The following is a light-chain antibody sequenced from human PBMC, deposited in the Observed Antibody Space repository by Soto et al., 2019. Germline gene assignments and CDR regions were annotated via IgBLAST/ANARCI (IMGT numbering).Light chain of an antibody. CDR2: GAS. CDR1: QSVSSNY. V-gene: IGKV3-20*01. Sequence: EIVLTQSPGTLSLSPGERATLSCRASQSVSSNYLAWYQQKPGQAPRLLIYGASTRATGIPDRFSGSGSGTDFTLTINRLEPEDFAVYYCQQYGSSPPTTFGQGTKLEIK. CDR3: QQYGSSPPTT. J-gene: IGKJ2*01.